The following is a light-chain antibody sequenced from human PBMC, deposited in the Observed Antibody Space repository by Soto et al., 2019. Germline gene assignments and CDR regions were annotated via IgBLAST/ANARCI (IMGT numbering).Light chain of an antibody. CDR3: QVWDSSSDHPV. V-gene: IGLV3-21*04. CDR1: NIGSKS. J-gene: IGLJ3*02. Sequence: SYELTQPPSVSVAPGKTARITCGGNNIGSKSVNGYQQKPGQAPVLVIYYDSDRPSGTPERFSGSNSGNTATLTTSRVEAGDEAEYYCQVWDSSSDHPVFGGGTKLTVL. CDR2: YDS.